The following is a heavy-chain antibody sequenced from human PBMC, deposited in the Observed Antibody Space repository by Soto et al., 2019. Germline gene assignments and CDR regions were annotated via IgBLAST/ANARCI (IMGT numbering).Heavy chain of an antibody. Sequence: GRSLRDSWAVAGVTFSTYAMNWVRQAPGKGLEWVSAISGGGGSTYYADSVKGRVTISRDNSKNTLYLQMNSLRAEDTAVYYCAKVSLGALTFTDYYYYGLDVWGQGTTVTVSS. CDR3: AKVSLGALTFTDYYYYGLDV. D-gene: IGHD1-26*01. CDR1: GVTFSTYA. CDR2: ISGGGGST. V-gene: IGHV3-23*01. J-gene: IGHJ6*02.